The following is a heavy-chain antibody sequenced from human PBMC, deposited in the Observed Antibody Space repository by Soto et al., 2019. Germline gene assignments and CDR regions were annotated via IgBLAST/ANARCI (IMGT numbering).Heavy chain of an antibody. CDR2: ISGSGGST. D-gene: IGHD6-19*01. V-gene: IGHV3-23*01. Sequence: PGGSLRLSCAASGFTFSSYAMSWVRQTPGKGLEWVSAISGSGGSTYYADSVKGRFTISRDNSQNTLYLQMNSLRAEDTAVYYCAKSSEYSSGGAIGYWGQGTLVTV. CDR3: AKSSEYSSGGAIGY. CDR1: GFTFSSYA. J-gene: IGHJ4*02.